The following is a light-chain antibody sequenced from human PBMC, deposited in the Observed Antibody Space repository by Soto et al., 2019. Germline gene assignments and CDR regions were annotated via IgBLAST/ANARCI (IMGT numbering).Light chain of an antibody. CDR2: GAS. Sequence: MTQSPSTLSASVGDSVTITCLASQSVSSNLAWYQQKPGQAPRLLIYGASTRATGIPARFSGSGSGTEFTLTISSLQSELFAVYYCQQYDNWPLTCGGGTKVDIK. CDR3: QQYDNWPLT. V-gene: IGKV3D-15*01. J-gene: IGKJ4*01. CDR1: QSVSSN.